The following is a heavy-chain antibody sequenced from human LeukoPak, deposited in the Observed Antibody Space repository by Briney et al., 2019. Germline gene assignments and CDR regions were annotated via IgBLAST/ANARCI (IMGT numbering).Heavy chain of an antibody. Sequence: SETLSLTCAVYGGSFSGYYWSWIRQPPGKGLEWIGEINHSGSTNYNPSLKSRVTMSVDTSKNQFSLKLSSVTAADTALYYCARAYYYDSSGSYYFDYWGQGTLVTVSS. CDR2: INHSGST. CDR1: GGSFSGYY. D-gene: IGHD3-22*01. J-gene: IGHJ4*02. CDR3: ARAYYYDSSGSYYFDY. V-gene: IGHV4-34*01.